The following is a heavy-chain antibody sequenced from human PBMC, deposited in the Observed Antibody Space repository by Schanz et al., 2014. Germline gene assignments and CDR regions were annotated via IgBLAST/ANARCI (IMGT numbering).Heavy chain of an antibody. J-gene: IGHJ4*02. D-gene: IGHD6-13*01. Sequence: EVQLVESGGGLVQPGGSLRLSCAASGFTFNNYDMNWVRQAPGKGLEWVSSISSSSSYIYYADSVKGRFTISRDNAKSSLFLQMNSLRAEDTAVYYCVREVGAAAGLAWGLDYWGRGTLVTVSS. CDR2: ISSSSSYI. CDR1: GFTFNNYD. CDR3: VREVGAAAGLAWGLDY. V-gene: IGHV3-21*06.